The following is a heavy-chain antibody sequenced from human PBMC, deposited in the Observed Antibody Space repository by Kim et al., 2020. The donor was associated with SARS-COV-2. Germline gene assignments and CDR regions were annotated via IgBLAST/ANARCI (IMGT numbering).Heavy chain of an antibody. V-gene: IGHV4-34*01. CDR3: ARDGYTYGGFDY. J-gene: IGHJ4*02. D-gene: IGHD5-18*01. Sequence: SHNPSLASRVTISVGIFKSQVSLKLNSVTAADTAIYYCARDGYTYGGFDYWGQGTLVTVSS.